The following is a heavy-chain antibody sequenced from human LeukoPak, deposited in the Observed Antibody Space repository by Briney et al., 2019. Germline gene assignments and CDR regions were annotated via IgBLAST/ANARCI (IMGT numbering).Heavy chain of an antibody. Sequence: ASVKVSCKASGYTFTGYYMHWVRQAPGQGLEWMGWINPNSGGTNYAQKFQGRVTMTRDTSISTAYMELSRLRSDDTAVYYCARESYSGSPFDPWGQGTLVTVSS. CDR1: GYTFTGYY. J-gene: IGHJ5*02. CDR2: INPNSGGT. D-gene: IGHD1-26*01. V-gene: IGHV1-2*02. CDR3: ARESYSGSPFDP.